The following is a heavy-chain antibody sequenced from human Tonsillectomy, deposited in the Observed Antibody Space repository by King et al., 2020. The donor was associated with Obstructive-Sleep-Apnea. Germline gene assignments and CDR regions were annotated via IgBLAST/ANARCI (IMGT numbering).Heavy chain of an antibody. J-gene: IGHJ5*02. CDR3: AKDFGVGTAAP. CDR1: EFTFSTYG. V-gene: IGHV3-30*02. Sequence: VQLVESGGGVVQPGGSLRLSCAASEFTFSTYGIHWVRQAPGKGLEWVAFIRFDGRNKYYADSVEGRFTISRDNSKNTLYLQMNSLRAEDTAVYYCAKDFGVGTAAPWGQGTLVTVSS. CDR2: IRFDGRNK. D-gene: IGHD3-3*01.